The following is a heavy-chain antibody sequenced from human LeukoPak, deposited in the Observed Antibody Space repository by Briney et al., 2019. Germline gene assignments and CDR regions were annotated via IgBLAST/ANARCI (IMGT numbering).Heavy chain of an antibody. D-gene: IGHD6-19*01. Sequence: GGSLRLSCAASGFTFSSYSMNWVRQAPGKGLEWVSYISSSSNTIYYADSVKGRFTISRDNAKNSLYLQMNSLRAEDTAVYYCATSPGIAVAGTFHYWGQGTLVTVSS. CDR2: ISSSSNTI. J-gene: IGHJ4*02. CDR1: GFTFSSYS. CDR3: ATSPGIAVAGTFHY. V-gene: IGHV3-48*01.